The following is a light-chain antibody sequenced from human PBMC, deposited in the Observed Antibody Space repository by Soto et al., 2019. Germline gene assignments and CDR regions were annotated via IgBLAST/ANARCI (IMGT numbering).Light chain of an antibody. J-gene: IGKJ5*01. CDR1: QSVSSNY. CDR2: RAS. CDR3: QQYGTSPIT. V-gene: IGKV3-20*01. Sequence: EIVLTQSPGTLSLSPGERAARSSRASQSVSSNYLAWYQQKPGQAPKVLIYRASIRATGIPDRFTGSGSGTDFTLTISRLEPEDFAVYSCQQYGTSPITFGQGTRLEIK.